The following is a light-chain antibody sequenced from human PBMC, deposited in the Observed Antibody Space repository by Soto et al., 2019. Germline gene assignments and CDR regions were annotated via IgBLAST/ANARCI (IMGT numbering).Light chain of an antibody. CDR1: SSNIGSND. V-gene: IGLV1-51*01. Sequence: QSVLTQPPSVSAAPGQKVTIPCSGGSSNIGSNDVCWYQQVPGTAPKVLIYDNNKRPSGIPDRFSGSKSGTSATLGISGLQTGDEADYYCGTWHCGSYVFGSGTKVTVL. CDR3: GTWHCGSYV. CDR2: DNN. J-gene: IGLJ1*01.